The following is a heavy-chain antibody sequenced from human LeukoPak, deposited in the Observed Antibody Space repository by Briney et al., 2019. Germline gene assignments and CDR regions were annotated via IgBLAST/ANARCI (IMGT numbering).Heavy chain of an antibody. CDR2: ISAYNGDT. J-gene: IGHJ4*02. CDR3: ARDHSSSCQLLDY. D-gene: IGHD6-13*01. Sequence: ASVKVSCKTSGYTFTTYDVTWVRQAPRQGLEWMGWISAYNGDTNYAQRFQDRFTMTTDTSTNTAYMELRSLRSDDTAVYYCARDHSSSCQLLDYWGQGTLVTVSS. V-gene: IGHV1-18*01. CDR1: GYTFTTYD.